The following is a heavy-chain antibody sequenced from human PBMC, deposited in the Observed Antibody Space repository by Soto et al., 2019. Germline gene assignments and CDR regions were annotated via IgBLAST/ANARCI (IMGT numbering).Heavy chain of an antibody. CDR2: IYYSGSA. CDR1: GGSISSGANY. Sequence: SETLSLTCTVSGGSISSGANYWSWVRQGPGKGLEWIGNIYYSGSAYYNPSLKSRLTMSVDTSKNSFSLKLTSVTAADTAVYYCARVLCSSPTCYFPDWFDPRGQGTLVTVSS. D-gene: IGHD2-2*01. CDR3: ARVLCSSPTCYFPDWFDP. V-gene: IGHV4-31*03. J-gene: IGHJ5*02.